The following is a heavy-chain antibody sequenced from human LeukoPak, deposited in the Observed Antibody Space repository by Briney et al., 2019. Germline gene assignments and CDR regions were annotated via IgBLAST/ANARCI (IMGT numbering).Heavy chain of an antibody. CDR1: GGSISSGGYY. V-gene: IGHV4-31*03. CDR3: AREDTAMVDY. CDR2: IYYSGST. J-gene: IGHJ4*02. D-gene: IGHD5-18*01. Sequence: SETLSLTCTVSGGSISSGGYYWSWIRQHPGKGLEWIGYIYYSGSTYYNPYLKSRVTISVDTSKNQFSLKLSSVAAADTAVYYCAREDTAMVDYWGQGTLVTVSS.